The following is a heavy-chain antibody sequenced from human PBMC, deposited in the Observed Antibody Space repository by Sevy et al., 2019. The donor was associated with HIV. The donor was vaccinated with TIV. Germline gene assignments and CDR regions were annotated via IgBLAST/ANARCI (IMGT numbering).Heavy chain of an antibody. CDR2: IYYSGST. CDR1: GGSISSYY. D-gene: IGHD1-7*01. CDR3: AREVTGTMPY. Sequence: SETLSLTCTVSGGSISSYYWSWIRQPPGKGLEWIGYIYYSGSTNYNPSLKSRVTISVDTSKNQFSLKLSSVTAADTAVYYCAREVTGTMPYWGQGTLVTVSS. V-gene: IGHV4-59*01. J-gene: IGHJ4*02.